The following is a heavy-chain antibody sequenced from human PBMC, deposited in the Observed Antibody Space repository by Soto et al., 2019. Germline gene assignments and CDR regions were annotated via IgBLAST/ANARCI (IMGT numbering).Heavy chain of an antibody. CDR2: IYHSGST. CDR3: AAGGGLPRYY. D-gene: IGHD5-12*01. CDR1: GGSISSGGYS. J-gene: IGHJ4*02. V-gene: IGHV4-30-2*01. Sequence: PSETLSLTCVVSGGSISSGGYSWSWIRQPPGKGLEWIGYIYHSGSTYYNPSLKSRVTISADRSKNQFSLKLSSVTAADTAVYYCAAGGGLPRYYWGQGTLVTVSS.